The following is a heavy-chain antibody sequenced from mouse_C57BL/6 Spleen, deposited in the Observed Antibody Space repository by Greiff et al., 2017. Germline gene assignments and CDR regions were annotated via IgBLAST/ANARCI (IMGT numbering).Heavy chain of an antibody. D-gene: IGHD2-5*01. CDR2: ISDGGSYT. V-gene: IGHV5-4*01. Sequence: EVKLVESGGGLVKPGGSLKLSCAASGFTFSSYAMSWVRQTPEKRLEWVATISDGGSYTYYPDNVKGRFTISRDNAKNNLYLQMSHLKSEDTAMYYCAREDYYSNRYAMDYWGQGTSVTVSS. J-gene: IGHJ4*01. CDR1: GFTFSSYA. CDR3: AREDYYSNRYAMDY.